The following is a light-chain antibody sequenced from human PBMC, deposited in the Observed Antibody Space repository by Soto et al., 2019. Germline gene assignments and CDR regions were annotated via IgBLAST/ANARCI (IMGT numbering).Light chain of an antibody. CDR2: GAS. V-gene: IGKV1-9*01. CDR3: QQLQRTPFT. CDR1: HDISRY. Sequence: QLTQSPSSLSASVGDRVTITCRASHDISRYLAWYQQRAGKAPKLLIYGASTLQSGVTSRFSGSGSGTEFTLTIRSLQPEDVAPSHCQQLQRTPFTFGPGTTVYV. J-gene: IGKJ3*01.